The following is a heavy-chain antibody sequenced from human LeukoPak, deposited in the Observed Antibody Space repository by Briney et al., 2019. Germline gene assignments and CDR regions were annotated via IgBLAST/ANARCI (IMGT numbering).Heavy chain of an antibody. CDR1: GFTFGSLH. J-gene: IGHJ4*02. CDR3: AKDLGVTIFGVVTH. D-gene: IGHD3-3*01. Sequence: GGSLRLSCVAAGFTFGSLHMTWVRQAPGKGLEWVSAISGSGGSTYYADSVKGRFTISRDNSKNTLYLQMNSLRAEDTAVYYCAKDLGVTIFGVVTHWGQGTLVTVSS. V-gene: IGHV3-23*01. CDR2: ISGSGGST.